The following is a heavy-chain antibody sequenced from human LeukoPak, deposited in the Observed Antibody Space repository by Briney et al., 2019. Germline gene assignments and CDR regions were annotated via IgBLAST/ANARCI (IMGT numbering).Heavy chain of an antibody. Sequence: PGGSLRLSCAASGFSFSNYDMHWVRQAPGKGLEWVSSISSSSSYIYYADSVKGRFTISRDNAKNSLYLQMNSLRAEDTAVYYCARDQLVGATTPAAGSYFQHWGQGTLVTVSS. CDR2: ISSSSSYI. CDR3: ARDQLVGATTPAAGSYFQH. J-gene: IGHJ1*01. V-gene: IGHV3-21*01. CDR1: GFSFSNYD. D-gene: IGHD1-26*01.